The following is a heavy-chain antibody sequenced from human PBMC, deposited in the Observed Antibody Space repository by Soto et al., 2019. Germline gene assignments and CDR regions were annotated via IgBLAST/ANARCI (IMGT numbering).Heavy chain of an antibody. CDR1: GFTFSNAW. CDR3: ITDENYYDSSGYHYIDY. Sequence: GGSLRLSCAASGFTFSNAWMSWVRQAPGKGLEWVGRIKSRVDAGTTDYAAPVKGRFIISRDDSKDTVYLQMNSLKTEDTAVYYCITDENYYDSSGYHYIDYWGQGTLVTVSS. CDR2: IKSRVDAGTT. J-gene: IGHJ4*02. V-gene: IGHV3-15*01. D-gene: IGHD3-22*01.